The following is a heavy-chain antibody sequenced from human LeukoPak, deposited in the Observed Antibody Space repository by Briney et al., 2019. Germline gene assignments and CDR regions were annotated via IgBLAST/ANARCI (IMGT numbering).Heavy chain of an antibody. CDR2: ISSSSSYI. D-gene: IGHD3-16*02. V-gene: IGHV3-21*01. Sequence: PGGSLRLSCAASGFTFSSYSMNWVRQAPGKGLEWVSSISSSSSYIYYADSVKGRFTISRDNAKNSLYLQMNSLRAEDTAVYYCARDRNLPGFWGSYRRGAFDIWGQGTMVTVSS. J-gene: IGHJ3*02. CDR1: GFTFSSYS. CDR3: ARDRNLPGFWGSYRRGAFDI.